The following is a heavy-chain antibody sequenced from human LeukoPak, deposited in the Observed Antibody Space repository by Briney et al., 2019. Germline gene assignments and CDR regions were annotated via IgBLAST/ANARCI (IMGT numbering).Heavy chain of an antibody. D-gene: IGHD2-21*02. Sequence: SETLSLTCAVSGYSISSGYYWGWIRQPPGKGLEWIGSLYHSGSTYYTPSLKSRVTISVDTSKNQFSLKLNSVTTADTALYYCARGVVGVVAAIRGAFDIWGQGTMVTVSS. J-gene: IGHJ3*02. CDR2: LYHSGST. V-gene: IGHV4-38-2*01. CDR3: ARGVVGVVAAIRGAFDI. CDR1: GYSISSGYY.